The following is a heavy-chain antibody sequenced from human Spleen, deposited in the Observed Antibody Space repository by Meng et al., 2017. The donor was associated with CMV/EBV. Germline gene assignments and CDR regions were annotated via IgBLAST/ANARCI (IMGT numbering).Heavy chain of an antibody. D-gene: IGHD3-3*01. CDR2: ISSSGSTI. J-gene: IGHJ6*02. Sequence: GESLKISCAASGFTFSSYEMNWVRQAPGKGLEWVSYISSSGSTIYYADSVKGRFTISRDNDKNSLYLQMNSLRAEDTAVYYCARVSAYGVVTSYYSYYYGMDVWGQGTTVTVSS. CDR3: ARVSAYGVVTSYYSYYYGMDV. CDR1: GFTFSSYE. V-gene: IGHV3-48*03.